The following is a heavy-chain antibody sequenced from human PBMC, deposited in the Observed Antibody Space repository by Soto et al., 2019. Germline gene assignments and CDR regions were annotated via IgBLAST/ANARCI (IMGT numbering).Heavy chain of an antibody. J-gene: IGHJ4*02. D-gene: IGHD6-19*01. CDR1: NDSIRSGTYY. V-gene: IGHV4-39*01. Sequence: SETLSRTCTVSNDSIRSGTYYWAGIRQPPGRGLEWMGSLSYLGTTDYNPSLKSRVTISKDASKNQFSLKLTSVTAADTAVYYCATGRSDSDWYEEHFWGRGTLVTVSS. CDR2: LSYLGTT. CDR3: ATGRSDSDWYEEHF.